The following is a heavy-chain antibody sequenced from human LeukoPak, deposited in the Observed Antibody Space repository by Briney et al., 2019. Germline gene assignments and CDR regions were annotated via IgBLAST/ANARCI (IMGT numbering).Heavy chain of an antibody. Sequence: SQTLSLTCTVSGGSISSGDYYWSWIRQPPGKGLEWIGYIYYSGSTYYNPSLKSRVTISVDTSKNQFSLKLSSVTAADTAVYYCARGPFYGDYYYYYGMDVCGKGTTVTVSS. CDR2: IYYSGST. J-gene: IGHJ6*04. CDR3: ARGPFYGDYYYYYGMDV. V-gene: IGHV4-30-4*01. D-gene: IGHD4-17*01. CDR1: GGSISSGDYY.